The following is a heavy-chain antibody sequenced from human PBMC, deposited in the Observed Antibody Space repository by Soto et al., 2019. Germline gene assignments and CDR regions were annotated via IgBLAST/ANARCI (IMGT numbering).Heavy chain of an antibody. D-gene: IGHD6-6*01. V-gene: IGHV3-30-3*01. CDR3: ARQVIGARKYHDLNLDV. CDR2: ISSDGSSK. Sequence: QVQLVESGGGVVQPGRSLRLSCAASGFTFTDHAIHWVRQAPGRGLEWVALISSDGSSKYFADSVKGRFTVSRDNSKNTLSLHMNSRRTEDTAVYYCARQVIGARKYHDLNLDVWGQGTTVTVSS. CDR1: GFTFTDHA. J-gene: IGHJ6*02.